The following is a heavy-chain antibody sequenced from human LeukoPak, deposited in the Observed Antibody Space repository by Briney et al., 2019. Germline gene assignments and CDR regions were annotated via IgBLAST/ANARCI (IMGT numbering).Heavy chain of an antibody. V-gene: IGHV3-21*01. Sequence: GGSLRLSCAASGFTFSSYGMNWVRQAPGKGLEWVSSITSSSSYIYYADSVKGRFTISRDNAKNSLYLQMNSLRAEDTAVYYCARRSDSSWNFDFWGQGMLVTVSS. D-gene: IGHD6-13*01. CDR2: ITSSSSYI. CDR1: GFTFSSYG. J-gene: IGHJ4*02. CDR3: ARRSDSSWNFDF.